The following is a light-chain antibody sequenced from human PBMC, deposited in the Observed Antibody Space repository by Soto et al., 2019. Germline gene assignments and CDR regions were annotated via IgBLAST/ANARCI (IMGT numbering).Light chain of an antibody. CDR3: QQYHTWPIT. CDR1: QSVGSDY. Sequence: EIVLTQSPGILSLSPGERATLSCRASQSVGSDYLAWYQQKPGQAPRILIFGASGRATGIPARFSGSGSGTEFTLTISSLQSEDCAIYYCQQYHTWPITFGGGTKVAIK. V-gene: IGKV3-20*01. J-gene: IGKJ4*01. CDR2: GAS.